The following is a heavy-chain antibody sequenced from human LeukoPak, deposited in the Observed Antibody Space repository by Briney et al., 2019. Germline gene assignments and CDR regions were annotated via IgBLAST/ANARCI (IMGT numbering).Heavy chain of an antibody. Sequence: GASVKVSCKASGYTFTSYDINWVRQATGQGLEWMGWMNPNSGNTGYAQKFQGRVTMTRNTSISTAYMELSSLRSEDTAVHYCARGRGYSYGLYRSEIDYWGQGTLVTVSS. CDR2: MNPNSGNT. CDR3: ARGRGYSYGLYRSEIDY. CDR1: GYTFTSYD. D-gene: IGHD5-18*01. J-gene: IGHJ4*02. V-gene: IGHV1-8*01.